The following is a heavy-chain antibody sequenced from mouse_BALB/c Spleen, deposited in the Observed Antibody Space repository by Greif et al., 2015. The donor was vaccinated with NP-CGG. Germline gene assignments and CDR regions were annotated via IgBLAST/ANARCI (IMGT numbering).Heavy chain of an antibody. V-gene: IGHV7-3*02. D-gene: IGHD2-10*02. J-gene: IGHJ2*01. CDR3: AREYGNYFDY. Sequence: EVNLVESGGGLVQPGGSLRLSCATSGFTFTDYYMSWVRQPPGKALEWLGFIRNKANGYTTEYSASVKGRFTISRDNSQSILHLQMNTLRAEDSATYYCAREYGNYFDYWGQGTTLTVSS. CDR1: GFTFTDYY. CDR2: IRNKANGYTT.